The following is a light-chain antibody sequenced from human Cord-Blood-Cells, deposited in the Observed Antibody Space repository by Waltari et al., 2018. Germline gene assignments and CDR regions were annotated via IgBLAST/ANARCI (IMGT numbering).Light chain of an antibody. CDR1: SSDVGGYNY. CDR3: SSYTSSSTLYV. V-gene: IGLV2-14*01. CDR2: DVG. Sequence: QSALTQPASVSGSPGQSITISCTGTSSDVGGYNYVSWYQQHPGKAPKLMIYDVGNRPSGVSNSFSGSKSGNTASLTISGLQAEDEADYYCSSYTSSSTLYVFGTGTKVTVL. J-gene: IGLJ1*01.